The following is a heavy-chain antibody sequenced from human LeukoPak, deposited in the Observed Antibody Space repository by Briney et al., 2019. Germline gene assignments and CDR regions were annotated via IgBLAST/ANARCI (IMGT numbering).Heavy chain of an antibody. CDR3: ARVPQLGHGNFDY. CDR1: GFTFSSYS. D-gene: IGHD6-13*01. V-gene: IGHV3-21*01. CDR2: ISSSSYI. Sequence: GGSLRLSCAASGFTFSSYSMNWVRQAPGKGLEWVSSISSSSYIYYADSVKGRFTISRDNAKNSLYLQMNSLRAEDTAVYYCARVPQLGHGNFDYWGQGTLVTVSS. J-gene: IGHJ4*02.